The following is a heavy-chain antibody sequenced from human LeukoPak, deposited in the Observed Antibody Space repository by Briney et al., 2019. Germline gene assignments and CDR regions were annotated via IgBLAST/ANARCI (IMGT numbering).Heavy chain of an antibody. J-gene: IGHJ6*02. Sequence: GGSLILSCAASGFTFSTYDMHWVREVTGKGLKWVSAIGTGRDTHYSDSVKGRFTISRENAKNSLYLQMNSLRAGDTAVYYCVRDPSGHGMDVWGQGTTVTVSS. CDR1: GFTFSTYD. D-gene: IGHD5-12*01. V-gene: IGHV3-13*04. CDR3: VRDPSGHGMDV. CDR2: IGTGRDT.